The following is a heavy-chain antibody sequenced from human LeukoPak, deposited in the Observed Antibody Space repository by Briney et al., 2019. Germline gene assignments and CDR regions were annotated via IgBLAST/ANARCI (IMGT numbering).Heavy chain of an antibody. CDR3: ARTSIAARRANAFDI. D-gene: IGHD6-6*01. CDR2: IYHSGST. Sequence: SETLSLTCAVSGGSISSGGYSWSWLRQPPGKGLEWIGYIYHSGSTYYNPSLKSRVTISVDRSKNQFSLKLSSVTAADTAVYYCARTSIAARRANAFDIWGQGTMVTVSS. V-gene: IGHV4-30-2*01. CDR1: GGSISSGGYS. J-gene: IGHJ3*02.